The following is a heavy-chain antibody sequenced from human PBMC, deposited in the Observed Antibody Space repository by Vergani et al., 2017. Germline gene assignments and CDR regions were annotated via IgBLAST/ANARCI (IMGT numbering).Heavy chain of an antibody. V-gene: IGHV4-59*12. CDR2: IYYSGST. CDR3: ARPPGLVSGRYCSSTSCYRRGAFDI. Sequence: QLQLQESGPGLVKPSETLSLTCTVSGGSISSYYWSWIRQPPGKGLEWIGYIYYSGSTNYNPSLKSRGTISVDTSKNQFSLKLSSVTAADTAVYYCARPPGLVSGRYCSSTSCYRRGAFDIWGQGTMVTVSS. CDR1: GGSISSYY. J-gene: IGHJ3*02. D-gene: IGHD2-2*01.